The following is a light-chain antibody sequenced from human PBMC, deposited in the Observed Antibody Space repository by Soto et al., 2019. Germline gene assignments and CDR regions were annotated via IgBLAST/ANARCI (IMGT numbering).Light chain of an antibody. V-gene: IGKV3-15*01. CDR1: QTVSKN. CDR2: AAS. J-gene: IGKJ5*01. CDR3: QQYNNWPFS. Sequence: EIVLTQSPVTLSLSPGEGATLSCRASQTVSKNYLAWYQQKAGQAPRLVIYAASTRATGVPARFSGSGSGTEFTLTISGLQSEDFALYFCQQYNNWPFSFGQGTRLEIK.